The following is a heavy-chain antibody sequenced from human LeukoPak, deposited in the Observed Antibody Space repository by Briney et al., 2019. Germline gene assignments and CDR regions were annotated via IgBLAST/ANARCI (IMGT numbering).Heavy chain of an antibody. Sequence: PSETLSLTCAVYGGSFSGYYWSWIRQPPGKGLEWIGYIYYSGSTNYNPSLKSRVTISVDTSKNRFSLKLTSVTAADTAVYYCARELHSGSYYFDYWGQGTLVTVSS. J-gene: IGHJ4*02. D-gene: IGHD1-26*01. CDR1: GGSFSGYY. V-gene: IGHV4-59*08. CDR3: ARELHSGSYYFDY. CDR2: IYYSGST.